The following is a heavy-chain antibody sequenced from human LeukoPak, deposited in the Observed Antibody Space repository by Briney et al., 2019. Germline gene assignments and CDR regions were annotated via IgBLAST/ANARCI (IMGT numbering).Heavy chain of an antibody. J-gene: IGHJ4*02. V-gene: IGHV3-30*18. Sequence: GGSLRLSCAASGFTFSNYGMHWVRQAPGKGLEWVAVISYDGRTKSYADSVKGRFTVFRDNPKNTLYLQMNSLRTEDTAVYYCAELDSDYWGQGTLVTVSS. CDR3: AELDSDY. CDR1: GFTFSNYG. CDR2: ISYDGRTK.